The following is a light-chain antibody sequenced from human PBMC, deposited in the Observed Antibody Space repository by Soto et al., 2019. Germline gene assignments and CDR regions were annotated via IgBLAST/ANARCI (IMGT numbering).Light chain of an antibody. CDR2: EGS. CDR3: CSYAGSSTL. V-gene: IGLV2-23*01. J-gene: IGLJ2*01. Sequence: QSALTQPASVSGSPGQSITISCTGTSSDVRSYNLVSWYQQHPGKAPKLIIYEGSKRPSGVSNRFSGSKSGNTASLTISGLQAEDEADYYCCSYAGSSTLFGGGTKLTVL. CDR1: SSDVRSYNL.